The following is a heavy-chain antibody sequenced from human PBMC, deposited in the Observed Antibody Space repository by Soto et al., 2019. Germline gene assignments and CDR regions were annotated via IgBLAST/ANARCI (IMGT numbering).Heavy chain of an antibody. V-gene: IGHV1-8*01. J-gene: IGHJ4*02. CDR3: ARGRYAIRGAFIIGELDY. CDR2: MNPNSGNT. Sequence: QVQLVQSGAGVKMPGASVRVSCKASGYTFISHDISWVRQATGQGLEWMGWMNPNSGNTGYGQKFQGRVTMTRHTSTSTAYMELSSLRSDDTAVYYCARGRYAIRGAFIIGELDYWGQGSLVIVSS. D-gene: IGHD3-10*01. CDR1: GYTFISHD.